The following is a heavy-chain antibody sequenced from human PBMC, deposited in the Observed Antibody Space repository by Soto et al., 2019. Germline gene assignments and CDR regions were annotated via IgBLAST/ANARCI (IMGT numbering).Heavy chain of an antibody. D-gene: IGHD1-26*01. J-gene: IGHJ4*02. V-gene: IGHV3-23*01. CDR1: GFTFSSNA. Sequence: PGGSLRLSCAASGFTFSSNAMSWVRQAPGKGLQWVSAISGSGGNTYYADSVKGRFTISRDNSRDTLFLQMDSLRPEDTAVYYCAKNSFSGSKRILDSWGQGTLVTVSS. CDR3: AKNSFSGSKRILDS. CDR2: ISGSGGNT.